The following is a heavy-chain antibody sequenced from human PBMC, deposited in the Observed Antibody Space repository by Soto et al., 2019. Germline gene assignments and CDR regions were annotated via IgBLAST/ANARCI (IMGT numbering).Heavy chain of an antibody. Sequence: QVQLQQWGAGLLKPSETLSLTCAVYGGSFSAYYWSWIRQPPGKGLEWIGEVFHGGRTNYSPSLKSRVTISVDTSKNQFSLTLSSVTAADTAVYYCARPHYESNTFYHYFDYWVQGTLVTVSS. D-gene: IGHD3-22*01. CDR2: VFHGGRT. CDR3: ARPHYESNTFYHYFDY. J-gene: IGHJ4*02. V-gene: IGHV4-34*12. CDR1: GGSFSAYY.